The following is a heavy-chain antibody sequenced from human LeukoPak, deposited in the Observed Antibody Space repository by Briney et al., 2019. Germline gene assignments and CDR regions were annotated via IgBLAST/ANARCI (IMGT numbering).Heavy chain of an antibody. J-gene: IGHJ6*03. CDR3: ARASPMDV. Sequence: SETLSLTCAVSGYSISSGYYWGWIRQSPGKGLEWIGSIYHSGSTYYNPSLKSRVTISVDTSKNQFSLKLSSVTAADTAVYYCARASPMDVWGKGTTVTVSS. CDR1: GYSISSGYY. CDR2: IYHSGST. V-gene: IGHV4-38-2*01.